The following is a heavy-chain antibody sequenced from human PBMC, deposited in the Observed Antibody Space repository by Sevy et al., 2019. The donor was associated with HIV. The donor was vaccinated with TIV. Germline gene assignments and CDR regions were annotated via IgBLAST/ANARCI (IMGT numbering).Heavy chain of an antibody. Sequence: GGSLRLSCAASGFTFSSYAMHWVRQAPGKGLEWVAVISYDGSNKYYAHSVKGRFTISRDNSKNTLYLQMNSLRAEDTAVYYCAREIIAAAAYYFDYWGQGTLVTVSS. CDR1: GFTFSSYA. CDR2: ISYDGSNK. D-gene: IGHD6-13*01. V-gene: IGHV3-30*04. J-gene: IGHJ4*02. CDR3: AREIIAAAAYYFDY.